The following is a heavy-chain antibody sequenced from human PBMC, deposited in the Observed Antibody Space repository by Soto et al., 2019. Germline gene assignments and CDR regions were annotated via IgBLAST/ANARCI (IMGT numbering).Heavy chain of an antibody. Sequence: QVQLVQSGAEVKKPGASVKVSCKASGYIFTSYGISWVRQDPGQGLEWMGWITAYNGNTNSAQSLQGRVTITADTSTTTAYRELGSLSADDTAVYYCARGGVGATSGWFDPWGQGTLVTVSS. D-gene: IGHD1-26*01. V-gene: IGHV1-18*01. CDR3: ARGGVGATSGWFDP. J-gene: IGHJ5*02. CDR1: GYIFTSYG. CDR2: ITAYNGNT.